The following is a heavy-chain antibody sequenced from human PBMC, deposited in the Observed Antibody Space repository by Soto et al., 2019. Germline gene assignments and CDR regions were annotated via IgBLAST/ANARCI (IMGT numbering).Heavy chain of an antibody. D-gene: IGHD2-2*01. V-gene: IGHV3-21*01. CDR2: ISSGSSYI. CDR1: GFTFSSYS. J-gene: IGHJ2*01. Sequence: EVQLVESGGGLVKPGGSLRLSCAASGFTFSSYSMNWVRQAPGKGLEWVSSISSGSSYIYYADSVKGRFTISRDNAENSLYLQMNSLRAEDTAVYFCVRRPIVVGPATIWYFDLWGRGTLLTVSS. CDR3: VRRPIVVGPATIWYFDL.